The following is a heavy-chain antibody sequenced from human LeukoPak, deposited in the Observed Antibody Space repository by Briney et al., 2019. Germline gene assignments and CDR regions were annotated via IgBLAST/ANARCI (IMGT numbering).Heavy chain of an antibody. J-gene: IGHJ6*02. V-gene: IGHV4-61*01. D-gene: IGHD4-17*01. CDR1: GGSVSSGSYY. CDR2: IYYSGST. CDR3: ARDLVYGDYYYYGMDV. Sequence: SETLSLTCTVSGGSVSSGSYYWSWIRQPPGKGLEWIGYIYYSGSTNYSPSPKSRVTISVDTSKNQFSLKLSSVTAADTAVYYCARDLVYGDYYYYGMDVWGQGTTVTVSS.